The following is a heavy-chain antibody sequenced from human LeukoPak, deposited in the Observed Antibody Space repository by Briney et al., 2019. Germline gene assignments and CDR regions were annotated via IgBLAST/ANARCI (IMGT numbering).Heavy chain of an antibody. CDR1: GFTFSSYT. CDR3: ARDLRNYPYDAFDI. Sequence: GGSLRLSCAVSGFTFSSYTMNWVRQAPGKGLEWVSSISGSSSYIYYADSMKGRFTISRDNAKNSLYPHMDSLRVEDTAVYYCARDLRNYPYDAFDIWGQGTMVTVSS. CDR2: ISGSSSYI. D-gene: IGHD1-7*01. V-gene: IGHV3-21*01. J-gene: IGHJ3*02.